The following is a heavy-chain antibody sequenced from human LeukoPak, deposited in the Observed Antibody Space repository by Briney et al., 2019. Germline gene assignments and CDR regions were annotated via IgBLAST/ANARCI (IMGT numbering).Heavy chain of an antibody. V-gene: IGHV3-23*01. J-gene: IGHJ6*03. D-gene: IGHD1-26*01. CDR2: ISGSGGST. CDR3: AKGSSDEGATRYYYYYYMDV. Sequence: GGSLRLSCAASGFTFSTYAMSWVRQAPGKGLEWVSAISGSGGSTYYADSVKGRFTISRDNSKNTLYLQMNSLRAEDTAVYYCAKGSSDEGATRYYYYYYMDVWGKGTTVTVSS. CDR1: GFTFSTYA.